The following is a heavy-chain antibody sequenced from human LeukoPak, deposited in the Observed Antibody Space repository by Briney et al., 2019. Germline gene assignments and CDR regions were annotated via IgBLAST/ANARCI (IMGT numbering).Heavy chain of an antibody. CDR2: INPSSDKT. J-gene: IGHJ5*02. Sequence: ASVKVSCKVFGYTFRNYYMHWVRQAPGQGLEWMGIINPSSDKTNYAQKFQGRVTMTRDTSISTAYMELSRLRSDDTAVYYCARAYYYDSSGLKWRDWFDPWGQGTLVTVSS. CDR3: ARAYYYDSSGLKWRDWFDP. CDR1: GYTFRNYY. V-gene: IGHV1-46*01. D-gene: IGHD3-22*01.